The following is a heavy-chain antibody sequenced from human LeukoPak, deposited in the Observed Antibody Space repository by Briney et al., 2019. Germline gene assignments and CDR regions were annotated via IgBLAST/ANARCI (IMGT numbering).Heavy chain of an antibody. J-gene: IGHJ4*02. Sequence: GGSLRLSCVASGFTFSSYVMHWVRQAPGKGLEWVALISYDENKKYYTESVKGRFTISRDNSKRTLYLHMTSLSAEDSAVYYCAKDSPPGYSSSWYVWGQGTLVTVSS. D-gene: IGHD6-13*01. CDR3: AKDSPPGYSSSWYV. CDR1: GFTFSSYV. CDR2: ISYDENKK. V-gene: IGHV3-30*18.